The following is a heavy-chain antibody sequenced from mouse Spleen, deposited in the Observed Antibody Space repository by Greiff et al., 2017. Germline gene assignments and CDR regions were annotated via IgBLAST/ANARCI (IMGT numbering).Heavy chain of an antibody. J-gene: IGHJ4*01. Sequence: VQLQQSGPVLVKPGASVKMSCKASGYTFTDYYMNWVKQSHGKSLEWIGVINPYNGGTSYNQKFKGKATLTVDKSSSTAYMELNSLTSEDSAVYYCARRGVYYDYVSYYAMDYWGQGTSVTVSS. CDR2: INPYNGGT. D-gene: IGHD2-4*01. V-gene: IGHV1-19*01. CDR1: GYTFTDYY. CDR3: ARRGVYYDYVSYYAMDY.